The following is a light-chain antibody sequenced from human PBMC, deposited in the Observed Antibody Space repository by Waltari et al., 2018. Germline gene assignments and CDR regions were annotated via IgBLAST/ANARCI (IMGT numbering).Light chain of an antibody. J-gene: IGLJ3*02. CDR2: EAT. CDR3: CSYVGDVTWV. V-gene: IGLV2-23*01. Sequence: QSALTQPASVSGSPGQSITISCTGTSSDVGSYDLVSWYQHHPGKAPKLMIYEATQLPSGVSDRFTGSESGNTACLTISGLQAEDEAEYYCCSYVGDVTWVVGGGTKVTVL. CDR1: SSDVGSYDL.